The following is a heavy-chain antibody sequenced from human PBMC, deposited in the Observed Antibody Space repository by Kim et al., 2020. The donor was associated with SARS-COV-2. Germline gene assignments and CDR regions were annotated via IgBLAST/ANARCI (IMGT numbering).Heavy chain of an antibody. D-gene: IGHD6-19*01. Sequence: ASVKVSCKASGYTFTSYAMNWVRQAPGQGLEWMGWINTNTGNPTYAQGFTGRFVFSLDTSVSTAYLQISSLKAEDTAVYYCARVAPIAVVFRSENWFDPWGQGTLVTVSS. CDR2: INTNTGNP. J-gene: IGHJ5*02. CDR1: GYTFTSYA. V-gene: IGHV7-4-1*02. CDR3: ARVAPIAVVFRSENWFDP.